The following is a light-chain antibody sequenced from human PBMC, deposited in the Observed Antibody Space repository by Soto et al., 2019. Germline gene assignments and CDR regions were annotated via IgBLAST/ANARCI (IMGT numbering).Light chain of an antibody. J-gene: IGLJ1*01. CDR2: EVS. Sequence: QSVLTQPASVSGSPGQSITISCTGTSGDVGGYNYVSWYQQHPGRAPKLMIYEVSNRPPGVSDRFSGSNSGNTASLTVFGLQAEDEADYYCTSYTSSSIVFGTGTKVTVL. CDR1: SGDVGGYNY. CDR3: TSYTSSSIV. V-gene: IGLV2-14*01.